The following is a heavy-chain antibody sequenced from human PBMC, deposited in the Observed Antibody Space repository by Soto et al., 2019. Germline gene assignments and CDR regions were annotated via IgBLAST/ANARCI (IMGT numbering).Heavy chain of an antibody. CDR2: ISYDGSNK. CDR3: ARGSDDILTGYYSPDAFDI. J-gene: IGHJ3*02. Sequence: GGSLRLSCAASGFTFSSYAMHWVRQAPGKGLEWVAVISYDGSNKYYADSVKGRFTISRDNSKNTLYLQMNSLRAEDTAVYYCARGSDDILTGYYSPDAFDIWGQGTMVTVSS. D-gene: IGHD3-9*01. CDR1: GFTFSSYA. V-gene: IGHV3-30-3*01.